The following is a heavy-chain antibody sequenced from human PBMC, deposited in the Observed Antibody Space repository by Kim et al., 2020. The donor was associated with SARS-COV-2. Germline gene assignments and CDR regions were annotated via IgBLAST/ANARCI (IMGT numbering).Heavy chain of an antibody. CDR1: GFTFSSYW. CDR3: ARDHFHVEVTFYY. CDR2: IKQDGSEK. D-gene: IGHD5-18*01. V-gene: IGHV3-7*03. J-gene: IGHJ4*02. Sequence: GGSLRLSCAASGFTFSSYWMSWVRQAPGKGLEWVANIKQDGSEKYYVDSVKGRFTISRDNAKNSLYLQMNSLRAEDTAVYYCARDHFHVEVTFYYWGQGTLVTVSS.